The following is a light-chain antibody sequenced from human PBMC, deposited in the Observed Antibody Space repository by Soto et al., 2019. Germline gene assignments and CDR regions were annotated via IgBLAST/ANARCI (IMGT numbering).Light chain of an antibody. Sequence: QSVLTQPPSVSGAPGQRVTISCTGSSSNIGAGYDVHWYQQLPGTAPKLLIYRNSNRPSGVSSRFSGSKSGNTASLTISGLQAEDEADYYCCSYAGNKNVFGTGTKVTVL. CDR1: SSNIGAGYD. CDR2: RNS. CDR3: CSYAGNKNV. J-gene: IGLJ1*01. V-gene: IGLV1-40*01.